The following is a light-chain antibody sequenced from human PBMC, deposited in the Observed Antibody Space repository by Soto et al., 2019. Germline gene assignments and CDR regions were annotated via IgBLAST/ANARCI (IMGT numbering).Light chain of an antibody. CDR2: EVS. J-gene: IGLJ2*01. CDR1: SSDVGSYNL. V-gene: IGLV2-14*02. CDR3: GSYTSNNTIL. Sequence: QSVLTQPASVSGSPGQSITISCTGTSSDVGSYNLVSWFQQHPGEAPKLIIYEVSDRPSGVSNRFSGSKSGNTASLTISGLQAEDEADYYCGSYTSNNTILFGGGTKLTVL.